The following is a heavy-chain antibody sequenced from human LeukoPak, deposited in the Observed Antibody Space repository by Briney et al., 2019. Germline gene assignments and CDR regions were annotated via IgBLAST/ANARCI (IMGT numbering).Heavy chain of an antibody. CDR1: GYTFTGYY. D-gene: IGHD6-13*01. J-gene: IGHJ4*02. CDR3: ARGDIAAAGQRYYYFDY. CDR2: INPNSGGT. Sequence: GASVKVSCKASGYTFTGYYMHWVRQAPGQGLEWMGWINPNSGGTNYAQKFQGRVTMTRVTSISTAYMELSRLRSDDTAVYYCARGDIAAAGQRYYYFDYWGQGTLVTVSS. V-gene: IGHV1-2*02.